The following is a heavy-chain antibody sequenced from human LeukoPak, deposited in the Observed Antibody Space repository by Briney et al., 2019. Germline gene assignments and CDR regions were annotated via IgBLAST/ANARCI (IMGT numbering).Heavy chain of an antibody. D-gene: IGHD6-19*01. J-gene: IGHJ4*02. CDR3: ARVGPYSSGWYYFDY. Sequence: SETLSLTCTVSGGSISSYYWSRIRQPAGKGLEWIGRIYTSGSTNYNPSLKSRVTMSVDTSKNQFSLKLSSVTAADTAVYYCARVGPYSSGWYYFDYWGQGTLVTVSS. V-gene: IGHV4-4*07. CDR1: GGSISSYY. CDR2: IYTSGST.